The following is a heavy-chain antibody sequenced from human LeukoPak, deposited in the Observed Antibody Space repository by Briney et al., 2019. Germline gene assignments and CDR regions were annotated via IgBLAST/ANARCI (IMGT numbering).Heavy chain of an antibody. D-gene: IGHD3-22*01. Sequence: ASVTVSCTASGYTFTGYYMHWVRQAPGQGLEWMGWINPNSGGTNYAQKFQGRVTMTRDTSISTAYMELSRLRSDDTAVYYCAGYYYDSSGYYYYDYWGQGTLVTVSS. CDR3: AGYYYDSSGYYYYDY. CDR1: GYTFTGYY. CDR2: INPNSGGT. V-gene: IGHV1-2*02. J-gene: IGHJ4*02.